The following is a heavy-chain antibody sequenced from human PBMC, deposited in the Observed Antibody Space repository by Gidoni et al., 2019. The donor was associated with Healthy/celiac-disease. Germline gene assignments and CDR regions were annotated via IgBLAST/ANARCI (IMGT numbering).Heavy chain of an antibody. CDR3: ASTSHEWELLAFDI. V-gene: IGHV4-34*01. D-gene: IGHD1-26*01. CDR1: GGSFSGYY. CDR2: INQSGSP. J-gene: IGHJ3*02. Sequence: QVQLQQWGAGLLKPSETLFLTCAAHGGSFSGYYWSWIRQPPGKGREWIGLINQSGSPNYNPSPTSRLTISVDTSKNHFALKLSSGTPADTAVYYCASTSHEWELLAFDIWGQGTMVTVSS.